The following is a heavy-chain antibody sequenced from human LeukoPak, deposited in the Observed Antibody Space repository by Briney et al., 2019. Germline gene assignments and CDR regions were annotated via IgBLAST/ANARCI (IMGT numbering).Heavy chain of an antibody. Sequence: PSETLSLTCTVSGGSISSSSYYWGWIRQPPGKGLEWIGSIYYSGSTYYNPSLKSRVTISVDTSKNQFSLKLSSVTAADTAVYYCARDQGGSSPWWFDPWGQGTLVTVSS. CDR1: GGSISSSSYY. V-gene: IGHV4-39*07. CDR3: ARDQGGSSPWWFDP. CDR2: IYYSGST. D-gene: IGHD2-15*01. J-gene: IGHJ5*02.